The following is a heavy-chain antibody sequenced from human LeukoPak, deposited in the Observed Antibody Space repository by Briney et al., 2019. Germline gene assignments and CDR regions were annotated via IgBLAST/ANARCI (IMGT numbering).Heavy chain of an antibody. CDR2: ISSSSNYI. D-gene: IGHD2/OR15-2a*01. Sequence: PGESLRLSCAASGFTFRTYSMNWVRQAPGKGLEWVSFISSSSNYIYYADSVKGRFTISRDNAKNSLYLQMDSLRAEDAAVYYCTRGRISCNAVRCHRGWFGPWGQGTLVTVSS. CDR3: TRGRISCNAVRCHRGWFGP. V-gene: IGHV3-21*01. CDR1: GFTFRTYS. J-gene: IGHJ5*02.